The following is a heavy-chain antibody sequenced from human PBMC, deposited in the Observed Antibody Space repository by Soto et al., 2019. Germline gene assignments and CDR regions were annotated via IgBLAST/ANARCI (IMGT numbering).Heavy chain of an antibody. V-gene: IGHV3-21*06. CDR1: GFSFRTHT. D-gene: IGHD2-2*01. J-gene: IGHJ6*02. CDR3: VKGGEDITSPYGMDV. CDR2: ISTGGTYL. Sequence: GRSLRLSCVASGFSFRTHTLVWVRPAPGKGLEWVSYISTGGTYLEYAHSVKGRFTISRDDAADSVFLQMNSLKGDDTAVYYCVKGGEDITSPYGMDVWGQGTTVTVSS.